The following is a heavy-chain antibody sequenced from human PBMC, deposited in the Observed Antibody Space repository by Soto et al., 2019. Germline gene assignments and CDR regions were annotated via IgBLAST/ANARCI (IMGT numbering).Heavy chain of an antibody. J-gene: IGHJ5*02. V-gene: IGHV4-59*01. Sequence: SETLSLTCTVSGGSISSYYWSWIRQPPGKGLEWIGYIYYSGSTNYNPSLKSRVTISVDTSKNQFSLKLSSVTAADTAVYYCAKVGRIAAAGTWFDPWGQGTLVTVSS. CDR1: GGSISSYY. CDR2: IYYSGST. CDR3: AKVGRIAAAGTWFDP. D-gene: IGHD6-13*01.